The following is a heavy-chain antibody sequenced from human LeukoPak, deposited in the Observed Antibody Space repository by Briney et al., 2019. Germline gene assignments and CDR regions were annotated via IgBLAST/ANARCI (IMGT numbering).Heavy chain of an antibody. V-gene: IGHV3-64*01. CDR3: ASGGGSYLGAFDI. CDR2: ISSNGGST. CDR1: GFTFSSYA. D-gene: IGHD1-26*01. Sequence: GGSLRLSCAASGFTFSSYAMHWVRQAPGKGLEYVSAISSNGGSTYYANSVKGRFTISRDNSKNTLYLQMSSLRAEDMAVYYCASGGGSYLGAFDIWGQGTMVTVSS. J-gene: IGHJ3*02.